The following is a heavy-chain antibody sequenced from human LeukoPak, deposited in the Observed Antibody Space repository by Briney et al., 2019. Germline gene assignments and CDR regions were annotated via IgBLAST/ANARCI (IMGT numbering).Heavy chain of an antibody. CDR1: GFTVSSNY. Sequence: GGSLRLSCAASGFTVSSNYMSWVRQAPGKGLEWVSVIYSGGSTDYADSVKGRFTISRDNSKNTLYLQMNSLRVEDTAVYYCARSSHYDILTGYSEEDAFDIWGEGTMVTVSS. J-gene: IGHJ3*02. CDR3: ARSSHYDILTGYSEEDAFDI. V-gene: IGHV3-53*01. D-gene: IGHD3-9*01. CDR2: IYSGGST.